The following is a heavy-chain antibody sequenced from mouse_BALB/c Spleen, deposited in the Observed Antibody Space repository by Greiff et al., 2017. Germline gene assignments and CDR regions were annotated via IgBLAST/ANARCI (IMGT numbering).Heavy chain of an antibody. CDR3: ARGPPEAMDY. CDR2: INSNGGST. CDR1: GFTFSSYG. Sequence: EVQLVESGGGLVQPGGSLKLSCAASGFTFSSYGMSWVRQTPDKRLELVATINSNGGSTYYPDSVKGRFTISRDNAKNTLYLQMSSLKSEDTAMYYCARGPPEAMDYWGQGTSVTVSS. V-gene: IGHV5-6-3*01. J-gene: IGHJ4*01.